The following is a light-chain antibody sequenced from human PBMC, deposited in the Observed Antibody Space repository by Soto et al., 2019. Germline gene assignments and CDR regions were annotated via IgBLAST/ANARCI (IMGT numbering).Light chain of an antibody. CDR1: SSDVGGYDY. J-gene: IGLJ1*01. Sequence: QSALTQPRSVSGSPGQSVTISCTGTSSDVGGYDYVSWYQQHPGKAPKLMIYDVTKRPSGVPDRFSVSRSGNTASLTVSGLQAEDDADYYYCSYAGTYTFYVFGTGTKLTVL. CDR2: DVT. V-gene: IGLV2-11*01. CDR3: CSYAGTYTFYV.